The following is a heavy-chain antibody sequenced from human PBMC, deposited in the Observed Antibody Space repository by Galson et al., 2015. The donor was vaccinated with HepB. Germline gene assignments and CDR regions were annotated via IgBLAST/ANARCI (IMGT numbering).Heavy chain of an antibody. CDR3: ARLWVPAAIWGPIYGMDV. CDR2: IYPGDSDT. V-gene: IGHV5-51*03. J-gene: IGHJ6*02. D-gene: IGHD2-2*01. Sequence: QSGAEVKKPGESLKISCKGPGYSFTSYWIGWVRQMPGKGLEWMGIIYPGDSDTRYSPSFQGQVTISADKSISTAYLQWSSLKASDTAMYYCARLWVPAAIWGPIYGMDVWGQGTTVTVSS. CDR1: GYSFTSYW.